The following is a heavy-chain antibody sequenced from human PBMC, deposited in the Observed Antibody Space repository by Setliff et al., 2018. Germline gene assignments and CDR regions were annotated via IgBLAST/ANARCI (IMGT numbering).Heavy chain of an antibody. CDR1: GGSISPYF. Sequence: SETLSLTCTVSGGSISPYFWSWIRQPPGKGLEWIGYIYHNGNTNFNPSLKSRVTMSVDTSKNQFALNLRSVTAADTAVYYCVRDRTAYSYGLNVWGQGTTVTVSS. J-gene: IGHJ6*02. V-gene: IGHV4-59*01. D-gene: IGHD5-18*01. CDR3: VRDRTAYSYGLNV. CDR2: IYHNGNT.